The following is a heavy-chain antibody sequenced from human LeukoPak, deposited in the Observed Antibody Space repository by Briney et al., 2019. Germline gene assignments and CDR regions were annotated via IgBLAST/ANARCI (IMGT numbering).Heavy chain of an antibody. V-gene: IGHV3-11*01. J-gene: IGHJ4*02. D-gene: IGHD2-21*01. CDR2: IGGSGSNI. CDR3: TRDPRLSLY. Sequence: PGGSLRLSCAASGFTFSDHYMSWIRQAPGKGLEWPSYIGGSGSNIQYADSVKGRFTISRDNRKNVLYLQMNSLRDEDTAVYYCTRDPRLSLYWGQGTLVTVSS. CDR1: GFTFSDHY.